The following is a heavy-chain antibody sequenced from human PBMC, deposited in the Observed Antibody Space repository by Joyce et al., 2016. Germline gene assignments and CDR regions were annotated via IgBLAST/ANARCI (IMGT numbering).Heavy chain of an antibody. D-gene: IGHD2-2*01. CDR1: GIIFSNKE. CDR3: TTPSCAN. CDR2: INSDDSRI. V-gene: IGHV3-48*03. J-gene: IGHJ4*02. Sequence: EVQLVESGGGLVQPGGSLRLSCAASGIIFSNKEMNWVRQAPGKVLEWVSSINSDDSRIHYADSVRGRFTISRDNARNSLYLEMNSLRVEDMAIYYCTTPSCANWGQGSLVTVSS.